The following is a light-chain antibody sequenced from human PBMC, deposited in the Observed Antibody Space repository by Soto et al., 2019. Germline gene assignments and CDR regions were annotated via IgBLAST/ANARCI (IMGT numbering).Light chain of an antibody. CDR2: DAS. V-gene: IGKV1-5*01. CDR1: QSISSW. Sequence: DIQMTQSPSTLSASVGDIVTITCRASQSISSWLAWYQQKPEKAPKLLIYDASSLESGVPSRFSGSGCGTDFTLTKRSLQPDDFETYYCQRYNSYSGTFGPAPNVHI. J-gene: IGKJ1*01. CDR3: QRYNSYSGT.